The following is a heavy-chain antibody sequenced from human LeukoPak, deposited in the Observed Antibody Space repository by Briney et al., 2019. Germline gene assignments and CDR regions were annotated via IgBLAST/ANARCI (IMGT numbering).Heavy chain of an antibody. CDR1: GFTFDDYG. CDR2: INWNGGST. Sequence: GGSLRLSCAASGFTFDDYGMSWVRQAPGKGLEWVSGINWNGGSTGYADSVKGRFTISRDNAKNSLYLQMNSLRAEDTALYYCARATLYYYDSSGSPGAYFDCWGQGTLVTVSS. D-gene: IGHD3-22*01. CDR3: ARATLYYYDSSGSPGAYFDC. V-gene: IGHV3-20*04. J-gene: IGHJ4*02.